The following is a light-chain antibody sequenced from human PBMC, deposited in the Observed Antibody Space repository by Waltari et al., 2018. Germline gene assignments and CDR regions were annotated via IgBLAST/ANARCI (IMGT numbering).Light chain of an antibody. J-gene: IGLJ6*01. CDR1: SSDVGGYNS. CDR3: SSYRRKNAVV. V-gene: IGLV2-14*03. Sequence: QSALTPPASVSGSPGQSITISCTGGSSDVGGYNSVSWYQQPPGKVPKVIIFHVTSRPSGVSSRFSGSKSGNTASLTISELQPEDEAEYYCSSYRRKNAVVFGSGTKVTVL. CDR2: HVT.